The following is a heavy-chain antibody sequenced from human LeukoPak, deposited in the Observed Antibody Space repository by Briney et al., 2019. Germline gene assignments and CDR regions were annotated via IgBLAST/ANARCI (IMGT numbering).Heavy chain of an antibody. D-gene: IGHD1-20*01. CDR1: GYTFTSYA. V-gene: IGHV1-3*01. Sequence: GASVNVSCKASGYTFTSYAMHWVRQAPGQRLEWMGWINAGNGNTKYSQKFQGRVTITRDTSASTAYMELSSLRSEDTAVYYCARDSVPYNWNDLYYFDYWGQGTLVTVSS. CDR2: INAGNGNT. J-gene: IGHJ4*02. CDR3: ARDSVPYNWNDLYYFDY.